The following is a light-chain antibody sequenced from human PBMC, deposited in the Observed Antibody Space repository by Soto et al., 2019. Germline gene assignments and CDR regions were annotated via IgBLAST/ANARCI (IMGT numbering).Light chain of an antibody. V-gene: IGKV3-11*01. CDR3: LQRSNWPYT. CDR2: DAS. J-gene: IGKJ2*01. CDR1: QSVSYY. Sequence: EIVLTQSPATLSLSPGERATLSCRASQSVSYYLAWYQQKPGQAPRLLIFDASNRATGIPARFSGSGSGTDFTLTISILEPEAFAVYYCLQRSNWPYTFGQGTKLEIK.